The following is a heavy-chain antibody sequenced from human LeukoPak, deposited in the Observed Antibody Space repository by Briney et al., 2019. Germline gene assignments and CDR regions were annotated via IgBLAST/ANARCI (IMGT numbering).Heavy chain of an antibody. D-gene: IGHD6-13*01. CDR3: ARDLGVAAAGREAGYYYGMDV. CDR2: IYYSGST. CDR1: GGSIRNYY. Sequence: SETLSLTCTVSGGSIRNYYWSWIRQPPGKGLEWIGYIYYSGSTNYNPSLKSRVTISVDTSKNQFSLKLSSVTAADTAVYYCARDLGVAAAGREAGYYYGMDVWGQGTTVTVSS. V-gene: IGHV4-59*01. J-gene: IGHJ6*02.